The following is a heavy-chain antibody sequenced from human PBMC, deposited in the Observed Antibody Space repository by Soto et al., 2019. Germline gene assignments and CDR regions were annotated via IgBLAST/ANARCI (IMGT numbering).Heavy chain of an antibody. CDR1: GGSFSGYY. CDR2: INHSGST. J-gene: IGHJ4*02. D-gene: IGHD2-8*02. V-gene: IGHV4-34*01. Sequence: SETLSLTCTVYGGSFSGYYWTWIRQPPGTGLEWIGEINHSGSTNYNPSLKSRVTISVDTSKNQFSLKLTSVTAADTAVYYCARDKITGLSDYWGQGTLVTVSS. CDR3: ARDKITGLSDY.